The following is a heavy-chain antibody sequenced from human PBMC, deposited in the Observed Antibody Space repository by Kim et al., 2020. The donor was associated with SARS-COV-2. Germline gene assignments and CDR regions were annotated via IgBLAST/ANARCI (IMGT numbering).Heavy chain of an antibody. D-gene: IGHD3-10*01. Sequence: GGSLRLSCAASGFTFSSYAMSWVRQAPGKGLEWVSAISGSGGSTYYADSVKGRFTISRDNSKNTLYLQMNSLRAEDTAVYYCAKDRVMVRGVIEHSDYWGQGTLVTVSS. V-gene: IGHV3-23*01. CDR2: ISGSGGST. CDR1: GFTFSSYA. J-gene: IGHJ4*02. CDR3: AKDRVMVRGVIEHSDY.